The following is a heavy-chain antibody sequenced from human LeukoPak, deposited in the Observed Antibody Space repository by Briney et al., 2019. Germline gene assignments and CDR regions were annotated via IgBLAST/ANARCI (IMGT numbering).Heavy chain of an antibody. CDR2: VYNSGDT. V-gene: IGHV4-59*08. CDR3: ARLKLGAYFDL. CDR1: GGSTSSDY. D-gene: IGHD3-16*01. J-gene: IGHJ2*01. Sequence: PSETLSLTCTVSGGSTSSDYWSWIRQSPGKGLEWVGYVYNSGDTGKNPSLKSRATILLDTSKNQCSLKLTSVSAADTAVYYCARLKLGAYFDLWGRGTLVTVSS.